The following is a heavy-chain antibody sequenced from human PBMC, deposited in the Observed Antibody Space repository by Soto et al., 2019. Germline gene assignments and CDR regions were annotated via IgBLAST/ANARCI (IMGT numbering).Heavy chain of an antibody. CDR2: INPSGGST. D-gene: IGHD3-3*01. Sequence: QVQLVQSGAEVKKPGASVKISCKASGYTFISYYLHWVRQAPGQGLERMGLINPSGGSTSYAVECQGRVATTRAAPPGTVNMELSHLTSEDTAVYYCARAVTIFGVVTFDFWGQGTLVTVSS. J-gene: IGHJ4*02. V-gene: IGHV1-46*03. CDR1: GYTFISYY. CDR3: ARAVTIFGVVTFDF.